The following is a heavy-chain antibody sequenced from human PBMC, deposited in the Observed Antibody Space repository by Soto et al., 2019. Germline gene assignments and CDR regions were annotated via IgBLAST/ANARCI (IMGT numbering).Heavy chain of an antibody. D-gene: IGHD5-18*01. Sequence: ASVKVSCKASGGTFSSYAISWVRQAPGQGLEWMGGIIPIFGTANYAQKFQGRVTITADESTSTAYMELSSLRSEDTAVYYCARDHQGRTARVRGYYYYGMDVWGQGTTVTVSS. CDR1: GGTFSSYA. CDR2: IIPIFGTA. CDR3: ARDHQGRTARVRGYYYYGMDV. J-gene: IGHJ6*02. V-gene: IGHV1-69*13.